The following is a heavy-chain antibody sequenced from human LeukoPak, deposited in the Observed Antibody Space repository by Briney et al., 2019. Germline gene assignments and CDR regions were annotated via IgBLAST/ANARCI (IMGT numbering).Heavy chain of an antibody. CDR3: ARAAYYYDSSGFGDY. D-gene: IGHD3-22*01. J-gene: IGHJ4*02. CDR2: ISSSSYI. CDR1: GFTFSSYS. Sequence: PGGSLRLSCAASGFTFSSYSMNWVRQAPGKGLEWVSSISSSSYIYYADSVKGRFTISRDNAKNSLYLQMNSLRAEDTAVYYCARAAYYYDSSGFGDYWGQGTLVTVSS. V-gene: IGHV3-21*01.